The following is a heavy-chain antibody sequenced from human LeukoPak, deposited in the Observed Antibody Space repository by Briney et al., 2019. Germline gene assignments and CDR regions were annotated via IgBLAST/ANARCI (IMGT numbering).Heavy chain of an antibody. CDR2: ISWNSGSI. Sequence: GGSLRLSCAASGFTFDDYAMHWVRQAPGKGPEWVSGISWNSGSIGYADSVKGRFTISRDNAKNSLYLQMNSLRADDTAVYYCARFAAGGSYYYYMDVWGKGTTVTVSS. D-gene: IGHD3-10*01. V-gene: IGHV3-9*01. CDR3: ARFAAGGSYYYYMDV. CDR1: GFTFDDYA. J-gene: IGHJ6*03.